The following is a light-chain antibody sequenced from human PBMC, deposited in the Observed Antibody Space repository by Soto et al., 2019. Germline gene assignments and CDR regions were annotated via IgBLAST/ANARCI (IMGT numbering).Light chain of an antibody. CDR2: DVS. J-gene: IGLJ1*01. V-gene: IGLV2-14*01. Sequence: QSALTQPASVSGSPGQSITISCTGTSSDVGGYNYVSWYQQHPGKAPKLMIYDVSNRPSGVSNRFSGSKSGNTASLTISGLQAEDEADYYCSSSTSSSPLFGTGTKVTV. CDR3: SSSTSSSPL. CDR1: SSDVGGYNY.